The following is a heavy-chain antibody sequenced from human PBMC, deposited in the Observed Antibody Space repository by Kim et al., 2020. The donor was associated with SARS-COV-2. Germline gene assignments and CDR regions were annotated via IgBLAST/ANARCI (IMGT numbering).Heavy chain of an antibody. CDR1: GFTFSSYS. CDR3: ARVPNYDILTGSDLDY. CDR2: ISSSSSTI. D-gene: IGHD3-9*01. Sequence: GGSLRLSCAASGFTFSSYSMNWVRQAPGKGLEWVSYISSSSSTIYYADSVKGRFTISRDNAKNSLYLQMNSLRDEDTAVYYCARVPNYDILTGSDLDYWGQGTLVTVSS. V-gene: IGHV3-48*02. J-gene: IGHJ4*02.